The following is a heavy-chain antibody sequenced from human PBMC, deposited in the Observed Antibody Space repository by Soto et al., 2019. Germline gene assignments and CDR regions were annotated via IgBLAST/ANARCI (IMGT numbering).Heavy chain of an antibody. CDR2: MNPNSGNT. CDR3: ATPPPTYCGGDCQHY. CDR1: GYTFTSYD. D-gene: IGHD2-21*02. Sequence: ASVKVSCKASGYTFTSYDINWVRQATGQGLEWMGWMNPNSGNTGYAQKFQGRVTMTRNTSISTAYMELSSLRSEDTAVYYCATPPPTYCGGDCQHYWGQGTPVTVSS. V-gene: IGHV1-8*01. J-gene: IGHJ4*02.